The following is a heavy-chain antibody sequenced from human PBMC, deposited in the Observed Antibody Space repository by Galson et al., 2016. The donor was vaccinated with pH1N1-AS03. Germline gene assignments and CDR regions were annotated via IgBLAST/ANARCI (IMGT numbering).Heavy chain of an antibody. CDR2: FIPVFNTV. J-gene: IGHJ4*02. Sequence: SVKVSCKASGGTFSNYAISWVRQAPGQGLEWLGGFIPVFNTVKYEQNFQGRVTITTDESTSTAYLEVRSLRSEDKAVYYCAGRQNGRHYDFWSGARGFDSWGQGTLVTVSS. D-gene: IGHD3-3*01. CDR1: GGTFSNYA. V-gene: IGHV1-69*05. CDR3: AGRQNGRHYDFWSGARGFDS.